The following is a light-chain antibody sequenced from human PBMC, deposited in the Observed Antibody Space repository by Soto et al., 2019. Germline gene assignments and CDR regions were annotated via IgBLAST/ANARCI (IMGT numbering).Light chain of an antibody. J-gene: IGKJ1*01. CDR3: QQYDSSPRT. CDR2: ATS. CDR1: QSVGTNY. Sequence: EIVLTQSPGTLSLSPGERATLSCRASQSVGTNYLAWFQQKPGQAPRRLIYATSTRATGIPDRFSGSGSGTDFTLTITRLEPEDFAVYYCQQYDSSPRTFGQGTRVEIK. V-gene: IGKV3-20*01.